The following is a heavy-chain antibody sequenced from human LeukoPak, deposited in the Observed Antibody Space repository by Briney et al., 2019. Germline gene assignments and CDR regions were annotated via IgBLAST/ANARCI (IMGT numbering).Heavy chain of an antibody. D-gene: IGHD6-19*01. J-gene: IGHJ4*02. Sequence: GGSLRLPCEGSGFSFSDYGMHWVREAPGKGLEWVAVISDDGGNQYFANSVEGRFAISRDNSKDTVYLHMNGVRPEDTAVYFCAQDLPADPGWGWYRVRFIFHSWGQGTLVTVSA. V-gene: IGHV3-30*18. CDR1: GFSFSDYG. CDR2: ISDDGGNQ. CDR3: AQDLPADPGWGWYRVRFIFHS.